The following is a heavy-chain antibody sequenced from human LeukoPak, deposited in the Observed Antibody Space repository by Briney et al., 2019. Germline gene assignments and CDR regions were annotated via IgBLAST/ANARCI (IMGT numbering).Heavy chain of an antibody. CDR2: ISAYNGNT. CDR1: GYTFTGYY. Sequence: GASVKVSCKASGYTFTGYYMHWVRQAPEQGLEWMGWISAYNGNTNYAQKLQGRVTMTTDTSTSTAYMELRSLRSDDTAVYYCASVGGRDGYSHNWFDPWGQGTLVTVSS. J-gene: IGHJ5*02. V-gene: IGHV1-18*04. CDR3: ASVGGRDGYSHNWFDP. D-gene: IGHD5-24*01.